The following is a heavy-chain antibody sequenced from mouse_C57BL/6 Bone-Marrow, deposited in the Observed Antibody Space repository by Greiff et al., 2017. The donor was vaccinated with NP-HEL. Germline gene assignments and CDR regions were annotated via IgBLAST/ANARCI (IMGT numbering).Heavy chain of an antibody. J-gene: IGHJ4*01. CDR1: GFTFSSYT. V-gene: IGHV5-9*01. CDR2: ISGGGGNT. CDR3: ARGYYSNSLYAMDY. Sequence: DVMLVESGGGLVKPGGSLKLSCAASGFTFSSYTMSWVRQTPEKRLEWVATISGGGGNTYYPDSVKGRFTISRDNAKNTLYLQMSSLRSEDTALYYCARGYYSNSLYAMDYWGQGTSVTVSS. D-gene: IGHD2-5*01.